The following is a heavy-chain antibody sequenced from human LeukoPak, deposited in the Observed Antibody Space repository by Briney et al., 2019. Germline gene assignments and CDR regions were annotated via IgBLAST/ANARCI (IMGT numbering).Heavy chain of an antibody. CDR2: ISGSGGST. J-gene: IGHJ6*02. CDR1: GFTFSSYA. Sequence: GGSLRLSCAASGFTFSSYAMSWVRQAPGKGLEWVSAISGSGGSTYYAESVKGRFTISRDNSKNTLYLQMNSLRAEDTAVYYCAKDQGDSSGYLGYYYYYGMDVWGQGTTVTVSS. CDR3: AKDQGDSSGYLGYYYYYGMDV. D-gene: IGHD3-22*01. V-gene: IGHV3-23*01.